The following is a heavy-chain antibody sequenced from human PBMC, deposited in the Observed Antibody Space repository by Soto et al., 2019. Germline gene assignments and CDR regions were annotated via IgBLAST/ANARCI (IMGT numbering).Heavy chain of an antibody. CDR2: IQQDGSEK. J-gene: IGHJ4*02. CDR1: AFTFSDYW. V-gene: IGHV3-7*01. D-gene: IGHD4-17*01. CDR3: ARPYDYGDYRPNDF. Sequence: DVQLVESGGGLVQPGGSLRLSCAASAFTFSDYWMTWVRQAPGKGLEWVASIQQDGSEKYYVDYVKGRFTIYRDNTKNSLYLQMNSLRAEDTAVYYCARPYDYGDYRPNDFWGQGTLVTVSS.